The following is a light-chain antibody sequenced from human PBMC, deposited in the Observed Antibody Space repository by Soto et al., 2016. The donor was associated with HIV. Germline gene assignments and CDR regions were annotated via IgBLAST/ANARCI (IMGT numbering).Light chain of an antibody. Sequence: DIQMTQSPSTLSAPVGDRVTITCRASQTIGSWLAWYQQKPGKAPKLLIYKASSLESGVPSRFSGSGSGTEFTLTISSLQPDDFATYYCQQYDTYPWTFGQGTKVEIK. CDR2: KAS. CDR1: QTIGSW. CDR3: QQYDTYPWT. V-gene: IGKV1-5*03. J-gene: IGKJ1*01.